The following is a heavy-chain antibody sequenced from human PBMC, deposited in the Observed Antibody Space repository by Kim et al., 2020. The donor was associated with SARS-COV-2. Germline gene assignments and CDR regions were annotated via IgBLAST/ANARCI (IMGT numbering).Heavy chain of an antibody. V-gene: IGHV3-74*01. J-gene: IGHJ5*02. D-gene: IGHD3-22*01. Sequence: SVKGRFTISRDNAKNTLYLQMNGLRTEDTAVYYCAKVGDYDSSGFYAFFRSWGRGPRVTVSS. CDR3: AKVGDYDSSGFYAFFRS.